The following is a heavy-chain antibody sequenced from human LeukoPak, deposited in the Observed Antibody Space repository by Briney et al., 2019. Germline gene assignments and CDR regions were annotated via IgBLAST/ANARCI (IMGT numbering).Heavy chain of an antibody. CDR1: GFAFSSCA. V-gene: IGHV3-23*01. CDR3: AKRYYERSGYRHFDY. D-gene: IGHD3-22*01. CDR2: ISGSGGST. Sequence: PGGSLRLSCAASGFAFSSCAMSWVRQAPGKGLEWVSTISGSGGSTYHADSVKGRFTISRDNSKNTLYLQMNSLRAEDTAVYYCAKRYYERSGYRHFDYWGQGTLVTVSS. J-gene: IGHJ4*02.